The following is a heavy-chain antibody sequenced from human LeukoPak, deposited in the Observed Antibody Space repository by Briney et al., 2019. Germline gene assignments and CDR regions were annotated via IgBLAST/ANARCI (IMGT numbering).Heavy chain of an antibody. V-gene: IGHV1-2*02. Sequence: ASVKVSCKASGYTFTGYFLDWVRQAPGQGLEWMGWINANSGGTHYAQKFQGRVTMTRDTSINTAYMELSRLRSDDTAVYWCARDAISRGIIDYWGQGTLVTVSS. CDR2: INANSGGT. D-gene: IGHD3-10*01. CDR1: GYTFTGYF. J-gene: IGHJ4*02. CDR3: ARDAISRGIIDY.